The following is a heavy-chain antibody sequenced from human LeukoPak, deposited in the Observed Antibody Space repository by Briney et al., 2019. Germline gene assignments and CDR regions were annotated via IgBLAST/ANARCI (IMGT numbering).Heavy chain of an antibody. CDR2: IYPGDSDT. Sequence: GGSLRLSCKGSGYSFTSYWIGWVRQMPGKGLEWMGIIYPGDSDTRYSPSFQGQVTISADKSISTAYLQWSSLKASDTAMYYCARHEDRYYDSSGYGLDYWGQGTLVTVSS. V-gene: IGHV5-51*01. D-gene: IGHD3-22*01. CDR1: GYSFTSYW. CDR3: ARHEDRYYDSSGYGLDY. J-gene: IGHJ4*02.